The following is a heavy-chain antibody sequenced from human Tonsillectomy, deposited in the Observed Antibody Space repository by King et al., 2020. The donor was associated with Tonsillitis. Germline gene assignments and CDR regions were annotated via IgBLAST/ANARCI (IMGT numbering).Heavy chain of an antibody. Sequence: VQLVQSGGGLVQPGGSLRLSCSASGFTFSSFAMTWVRQAPGKGLEWVSSISDSARGSYYADSVNGRFTISRDNSKNTLYLQVNGLRAEDTAVYYCAKLLRSGYHLYYMDVWGRGTTVTVSS. D-gene: IGHD3-3*01. CDR2: ISDSARGS. CDR1: GFTFSSFA. V-gene: IGHV3-23*04. CDR3: AKLLRSGYHLYYMDV. J-gene: IGHJ6*03.